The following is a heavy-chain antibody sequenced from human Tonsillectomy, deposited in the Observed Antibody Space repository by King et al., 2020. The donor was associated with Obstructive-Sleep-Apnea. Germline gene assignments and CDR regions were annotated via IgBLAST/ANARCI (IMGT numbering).Heavy chain of an antibody. D-gene: IGHD5-18*01. CDR2: IAYDGSDK. CDR3: ASDKVPGSFIMVETTTYSYGLDA. V-gene: IGHV3-30*04. J-gene: IGHJ6*02. CDR1: GFTFSTFD. Sequence: VKLVESGGGVVQPGGSLRLYCAASGFTFSTFDVHWVRQATGKGLEWVALIAYDGSDKYYADSVKGRFTISRDNSKNTLYLQINSLRAEDTAVYYCASDKVPGSFIMVETTTYSYGLDAWGQGTTVTVSS.